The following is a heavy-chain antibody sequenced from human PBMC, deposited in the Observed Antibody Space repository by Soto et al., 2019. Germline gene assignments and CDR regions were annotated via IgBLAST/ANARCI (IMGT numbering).Heavy chain of an antibody. V-gene: IGHV1-69*06. J-gene: IGHJ6*02. D-gene: IGHD5-18*01. CDR1: GGTFSSYA. Sequence: SVKVSCKASGGTFSSYAISWVRQAPGQGLEWMGGIIPIFGTANYAQKFQGRVTITADKSTSTAYMELSSLRSEDTAVYYCARAYFGYTYGYATNYYYYGMDVWGQGTTVTVSS. CDR3: ARAYFGYTYGYATNYYYYGMDV. CDR2: IIPIFGTA.